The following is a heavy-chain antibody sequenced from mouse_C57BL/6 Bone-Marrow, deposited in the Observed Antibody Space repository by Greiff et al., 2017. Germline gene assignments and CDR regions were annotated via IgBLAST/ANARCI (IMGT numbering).Heavy chain of an antibody. J-gene: IGHJ1*03. V-gene: IGHV1-64*01. CDR2: IHPNSGST. Sequence: QVQLKQSGAELVKPGASVKLSCKASGYTFTSYWMHWVKQRPGQGLEWIGMIHPNSGSTNYNEKFKSKATLTVDTTSSTAYMQLSSLTSEDAAVYYCARAPIYYYGSRYFDVWGTGTTVTVSS. D-gene: IGHD1-1*01. CDR1: GYTFTSYW. CDR3: ARAPIYYYGSRYFDV.